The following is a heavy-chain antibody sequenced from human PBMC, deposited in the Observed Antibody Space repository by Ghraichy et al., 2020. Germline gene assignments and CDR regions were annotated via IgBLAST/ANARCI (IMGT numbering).Heavy chain of an antibody. Sequence: SQTLSLTCTVSGDSINPFYWSWIRQPPGKGLEWIGCIYYSGYTTYNPSLKSRATISVHTSKNQFSLNLTSVTAADTAMYYCAGDKRPHSSTWFYYWGQGTLVTVSS. CDR1: GDSINPFY. V-gene: IGHV4-59*01. D-gene: IGHD6-13*01. CDR3: AGDKRPHSSTWFYY. J-gene: IGHJ4*02. CDR2: IYYSGYT.